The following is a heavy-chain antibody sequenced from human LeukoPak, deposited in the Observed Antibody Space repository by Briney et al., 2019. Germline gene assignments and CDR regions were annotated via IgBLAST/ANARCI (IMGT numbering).Heavy chain of an antibody. CDR2: ISGSGGST. D-gene: IGHD5/OR15-5a*01. J-gene: IGHJ4*02. V-gene: IGHV3-23*01. CDR1: GFTFSSYA. Sequence: GGSLRLSCAASGFTFSSYAMSWVRQAPGKGLEWVSAISGSGGSTYYADSVKGRFTISRDNSKNTLYLQMNSLRAEDTAVYYCAKDSVGRTHPYYFDYWGQGTLVTVSS. CDR3: AKDSVGRTHPYYFDY.